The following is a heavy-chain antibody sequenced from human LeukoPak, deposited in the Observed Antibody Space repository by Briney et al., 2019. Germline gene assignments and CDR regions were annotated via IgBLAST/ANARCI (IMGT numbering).Heavy chain of an antibody. V-gene: IGHV4-4*02. J-gene: IGHJ4*02. D-gene: IGHD2-8*01. CDR3: ARENGAFSPFGY. CDR1: GGSITSTNW. CDR2: VSLSGLT. Sequence: SETLSLTCGVSGGSITSTNWWSWVRQPPGQGLEWIGEVSLSGLTNYNPSLSSRIIMALDTSKNHLSLHLTSVTAADTAVYYCARENGAFSPFGYWGQGYLVTVLS.